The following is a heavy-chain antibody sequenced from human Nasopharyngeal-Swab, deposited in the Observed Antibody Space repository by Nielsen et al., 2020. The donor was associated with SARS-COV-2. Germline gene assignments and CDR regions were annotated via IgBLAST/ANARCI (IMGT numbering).Heavy chain of an antibody. Sequence: GESLKISCAASGFTLSNYWIHWVRQTPGKGLLWVSRINTDASRTSYADSVKGRLTISRDNAKNTVYLQMNSLGGEDTAVYYCTRVDVHDAFDMWGQGTMVTVSS. CDR3: TRVDVHDAFDM. CDR2: INTDASRT. V-gene: IGHV3-74*01. J-gene: IGHJ3*02. CDR1: GFTLSNYW. D-gene: IGHD3-16*01.